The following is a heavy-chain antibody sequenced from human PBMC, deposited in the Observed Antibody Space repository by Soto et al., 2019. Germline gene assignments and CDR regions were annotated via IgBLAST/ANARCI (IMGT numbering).Heavy chain of an antibody. Sequence: PSETLSLTCTVSGGSISSSSYYWGWIRQPPGKGLEWIGSIYYSGSTYYNPSLKSRVNISVDTSKNQFSLKLSSVTAADKAVYYCASGIVTGYYYYGMDVWGQGTTVT. CDR3: ASGIVTGYYYYGMDV. D-gene: IGHD2-15*01. CDR2: IYYSGST. J-gene: IGHJ6*02. V-gene: IGHV4-39*01. CDR1: GGSISSSSYY.